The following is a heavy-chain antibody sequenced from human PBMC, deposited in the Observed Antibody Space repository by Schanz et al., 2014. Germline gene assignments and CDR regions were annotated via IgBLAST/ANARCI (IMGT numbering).Heavy chain of an antibody. J-gene: IGHJ3*01. D-gene: IGHD5-12*01. CDR3: ARDGGRDGYNLAFDV. CDR1: GRSVSTKE. CDR2: LYRKAGRT. V-gene: IGHV3-53*01. Sequence: EVQLGEEGGGRTKSGGSLRKESAVSGRSVSTKEMRGEGKGAGKGLEWISSLYRKAGRTRYADSVKGRFFISRDSSKNTLFLQMNSLRAEDTAVYFCARDGGRDGYNLAFDVWGQGTLVTVSS.